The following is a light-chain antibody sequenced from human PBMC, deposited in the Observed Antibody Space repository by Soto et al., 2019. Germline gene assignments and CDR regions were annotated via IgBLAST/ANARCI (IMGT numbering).Light chain of an antibody. CDR1: SSDVGRYDY. V-gene: IGLV2-8*01. CDR3: GSHAGSSMI. J-gene: IGLJ2*01. CDR2: DVT. Sequence: QSVLTQPPSASGSPGQSVTISCTGTSSDVGRYDYVSWFQQRPGNAPDHIIYDVTKRSSGVPDRFSGSKSGNTASLTVSGLQAEDEADYYCGSHAGSSMIFGGGTKVTVL.